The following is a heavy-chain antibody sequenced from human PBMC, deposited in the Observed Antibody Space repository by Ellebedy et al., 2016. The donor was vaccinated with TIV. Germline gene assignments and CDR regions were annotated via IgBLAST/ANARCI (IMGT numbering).Heavy chain of an antibody. V-gene: IGHV1-24*01. D-gene: IGHD5-12*01. CDR3: STDASLGRGYSDYHGVH. J-gene: IGHJ4*02. Sequence: AASVKVSCKVSGYTLTEFSMHWVRQAPGKGLEWMGGFDPEDGGTIYAHTFQGRVTMTEDTSTDTAYMDLNSLRSEDTAVYYCSTDASLGRGYSDYHGVHWGQGTLVTVSS. CDR1: GYTLTEFS. CDR2: FDPEDGGT.